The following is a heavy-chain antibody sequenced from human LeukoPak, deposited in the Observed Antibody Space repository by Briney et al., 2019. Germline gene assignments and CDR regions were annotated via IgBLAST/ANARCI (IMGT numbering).Heavy chain of an antibody. CDR1: GFIFRNYG. CDR3: AHLVWEYVGGLDV. D-gene: IGHD3/OR15-3a*01. V-gene: IGHV3-23*05. Sequence: PGESLRLSCAASGFIFRNYGMNWVRQAPGKGLEWVSGIYTNGNTRYADSVRGRFTISRDNSKNTLYLQMHSLRVDDTAVYYCAHLVWEYVGGLDVWGQGTTVTVSS. J-gene: IGHJ6*02. CDR2: IYTNGNT.